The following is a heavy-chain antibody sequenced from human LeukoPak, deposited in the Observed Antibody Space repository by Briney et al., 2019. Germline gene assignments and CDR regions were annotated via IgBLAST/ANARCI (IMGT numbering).Heavy chain of an antibody. CDR1: GFTFSIYW. Sequence: GGSLRLSCAASGFTFSIYWMHWVRQAPGKGLVWVSRINTDGSSTTYADSVKGRFTISRDNAKNTLYLQMNSLRAEDTAVYYCAGDPYGDYADYWGQGTLVTVSS. CDR3: AGDPYGDYADY. V-gene: IGHV3-74*01. J-gene: IGHJ4*02. D-gene: IGHD4-17*01. CDR2: INTDGSST.